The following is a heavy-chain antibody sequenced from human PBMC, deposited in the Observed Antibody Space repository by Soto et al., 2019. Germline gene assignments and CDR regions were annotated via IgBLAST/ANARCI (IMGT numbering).Heavy chain of an antibody. CDR1: GGSISSGGYY. CDR2: IYYSGST. CDR3: ARESSSWSYYGMDV. V-gene: IGHV4-31*03. D-gene: IGHD6-13*01. J-gene: IGHJ6*02. Sequence: SETLSLTCTVSGGSISSGGYYWGWIRQHPGKGLEWIGYIYYSGSTYHNPSLKSRVTISVDTSKNQFSLKLSSVTAADTAVYYCARESSSWSYYGMDVWGQGTTVTVSS.